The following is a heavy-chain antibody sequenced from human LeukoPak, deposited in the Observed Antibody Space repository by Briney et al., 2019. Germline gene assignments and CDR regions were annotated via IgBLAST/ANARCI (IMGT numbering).Heavy chain of an antibody. CDR3: AKETYSSSWYQTRGYFQH. Sequence: HPGGSLRLSCAASGFTFSSYSMNWVRQAPGKGLEWVSYIGSSSSTIYYADSVKGRFTISRDNSKNTLYLQMNSLRAEDTAVYYCAKETYSSSWYQTRGYFQHWGQGTLVTVSS. CDR2: IGSSSSTI. V-gene: IGHV3-48*01. D-gene: IGHD6-13*01. CDR1: GFTFSSYS. J-gene: IGHJ1*01.